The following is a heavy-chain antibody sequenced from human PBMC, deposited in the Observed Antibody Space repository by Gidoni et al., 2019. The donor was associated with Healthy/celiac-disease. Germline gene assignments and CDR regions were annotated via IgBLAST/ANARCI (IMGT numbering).Heavy chain of an antibody. V-gene: IGHV1-46*01. CDR2: INPSGGST. CDR1: GYTFTSYY. Sequence: QVQLVQSGAEVKKPGASVKVSCKESGYTFTSYYMHRVRQAPGQGLEWMGIINPSGGSTIYAQKFQGRVTMTRNTSTSTVYMELRNLRSENTAVYYWARDYTDSSGVQGNYWGQGTLVTVSA. CDR3: ARDYTDSSGVQGNY. D-gene: IGHD6-19*01. J-gene: IGHJ4*02.